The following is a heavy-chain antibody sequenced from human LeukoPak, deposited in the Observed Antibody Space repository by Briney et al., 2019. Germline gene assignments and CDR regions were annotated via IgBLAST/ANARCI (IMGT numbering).Heavy chain of an antibody. Sequence: SETLSLTCAVSGGSISSSNWWSWVRQPPGKGLEWIGEIYHSGSTNYNPSLKSRVTISVDKSKNQFSLKLSSVTAADTAVYYCARDFNYYDSSGYFDYWGQGTLVTVSS. V-gene: IGHV4-4*02. CDR2: IYHSGST. D-gene: IGHD3-22*01. CDR3: ARDFNYYDSSGYFDY. CDR1: GGSISSSNW. J-gene: IGHJ4*02.